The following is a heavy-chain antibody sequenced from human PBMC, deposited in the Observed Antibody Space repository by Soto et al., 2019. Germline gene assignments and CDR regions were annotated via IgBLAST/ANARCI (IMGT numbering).Heavy chain of an antibody. J-gene: IGHJ4*02. D-gene: IGHD3-22*01. Sequence: ASVKVSCKAYVYTFTNYGVSGVRHSPGQGLEWMGWISAYNRNTNYAQNLQGRVTMTTDTSTSTAYMELRSLRSDDTAAYYCARDKGSSGPYYFDYWGQGTLVTSSS. CDR3: ARDKGSSGPYYFDY. CDR2: ISAYNRNT. CDR1: VYTFTNYG. V-gene: IGHV1-18*01.